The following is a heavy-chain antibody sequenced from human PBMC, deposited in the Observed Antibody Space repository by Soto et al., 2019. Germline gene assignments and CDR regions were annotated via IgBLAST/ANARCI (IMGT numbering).Heavy chain of an antibody. V-gene: IGHV4-61*01. CDR2: VFYSGNS. J-gene: IGHJ1*01. Sequence: QVQLQESGPGLVKPSETLSLTCTVSGGSVNSGSYYWNWIRQPPGKGLEWLGYVFYSGNSNYKPSVRSRVAISVDPSKNQFFLRLSSVTAADTAVYYCVRSYTLMVAALGEWGQGTLVTVSS. CDR3: VRSYTLMVAALGE. D-gene: IGHD3-16*01. CDR1: GGSVNSGSYY.